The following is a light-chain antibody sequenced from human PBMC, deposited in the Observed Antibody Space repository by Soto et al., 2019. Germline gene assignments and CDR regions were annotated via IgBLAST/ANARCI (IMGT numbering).Light chain of an antibody. J-gene: IGLJ1*01. CDR3: QSYDSSLSRV. V-gene: IGLV1-40*01. CDR2: GNS. CDR1: SSNIGAGYD. Sequence: QSVLTQPPSVSGAPGQRVTIFCTGSSSNIGAGYDVHWYQQLPGTAPKLLIYGNSNRPSGVPDRFSGSKSGTSASLAITGLQAEDEADYYCQSYDSSLSRVFGTGTKVTVL.